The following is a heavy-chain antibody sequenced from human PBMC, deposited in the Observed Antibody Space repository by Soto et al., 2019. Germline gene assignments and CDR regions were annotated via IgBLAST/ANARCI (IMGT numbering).Heavy chain of an antibody. CDR2: IKTDGSFS. D-gene: IGHD4-17*01. CDR3: ARGFYGDPLALDY. J-gene: IGHJ4*02. CDR1: GFTFSSYY. V-gene: IGHV3-74*01. Sequence: EVQLVESGGGLVQPGGSLRLSCAASGFTFSSYYMHWVRQAPGKGLVWISRIKTDGSFSSYADSVKGRFTISRDNARNTLFLQMNSLSDDDTAVYYCARGFYGDPLALDYWGQGTLVSVSS.